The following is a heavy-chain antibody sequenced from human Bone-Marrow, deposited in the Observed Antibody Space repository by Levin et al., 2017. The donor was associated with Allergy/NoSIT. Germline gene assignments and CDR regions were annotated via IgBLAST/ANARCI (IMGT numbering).Heavy chain of an antibody. CDR2: VSHSGIT. Sequence: SCTVSGGSISSGVYFWSWIRQLPGKGLEWIGYVSHSGITFYNQSLKSRVTISGDTSKSLFSLNLSSVTAADTAVYYCARGITVFGVVLAVNDAFDIWGQGTMVTVSS. J-gene: IGHJ3*02. CDR3: ARGITVFGVVLAVNDAFDI. D-gene: IGHD3-3*01. V-gene: IGHV4-31*03. CDR1: GGSISSGVYF.